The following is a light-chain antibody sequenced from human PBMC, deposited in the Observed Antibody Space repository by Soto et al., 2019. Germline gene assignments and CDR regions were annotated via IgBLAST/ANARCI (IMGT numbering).Light chain of an antibody. CDR3: EAWDTNTRV. Sequence: QLVLTQSSSASASLGSSVKLTCTLSSGHSSSIIAWHQQQSGKAPRYLMKVEGRGSYNKGSGVPDRFSGSSSGGDRYLTISNLQSEDEADYFCEAWDTNTRVFGGGTKLTVL. J-gene: IGLJ2*01. CDR1: SGHSSSI. V-gene: IGLV4-60*03. CDR2: VEGRGSY.